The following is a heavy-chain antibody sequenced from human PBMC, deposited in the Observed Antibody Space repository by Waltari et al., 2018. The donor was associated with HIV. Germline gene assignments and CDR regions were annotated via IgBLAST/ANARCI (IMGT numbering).Heavy chain of an antibody. CDR3: AKSNRESRRLPAVRENYHYFYGMDV. D-gene: IGHD3-10*01. J-gene: IGHJ6*02. Sequence: VISNDGSNKYYADSVKGRFTISRDNSKNTLYLQMNSLRAEDTAVYYCAKSNRESRRLPAVRENYHYFYGMDVWGQGTTVTVSS. V-gene: IGHV3-30*18. CDR2: ISNDGSNK.